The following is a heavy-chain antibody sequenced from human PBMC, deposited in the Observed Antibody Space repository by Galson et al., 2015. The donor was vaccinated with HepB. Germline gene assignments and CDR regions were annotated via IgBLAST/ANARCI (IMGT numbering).Heavy chain of an antibody. V-gene: IGHV2-70*04. J-gene: IGHJ4*02. CDR1: GFSLSTSGMR. D-gene: IGHD1-1*01. CDR2: IDWDDDK. CDR3: ARDPVQLERLAGYAPIV. Sequence: PALVKPTQTLTLTCTFSGFSLSTSGMRVSWIRQPPGKALEWLARIDWDDDKFYSTSLKTRLTISKDTSKNQVVLTMTNMDPVDTATYYCARDPVQLERLAGYAPIVWGQGTLVTVSS.